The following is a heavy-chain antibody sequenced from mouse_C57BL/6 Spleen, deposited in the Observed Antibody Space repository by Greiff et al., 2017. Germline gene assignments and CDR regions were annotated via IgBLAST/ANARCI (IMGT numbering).Heavy chain of an antibody. CDR3: ARDAGYYYGSRAWFAY. CDR1: GYSITSGYD. D-gene: IGHD1-1*01. CDR2: ISYSGST. V-gene: IGHV3-1*01. Sequence: EVQGVESGPGMVKPSQSLSLTCTVTGYSITSGYDWHWIRHFPGNKLEWMGYISYSGSTNYNPSLKSRISITHDTSKNHFFLKLNSVTTEDTATYYCARDAGYYYGSRAWFAYWGQGTLVTVSA. J-gene: IGHJ3*01.